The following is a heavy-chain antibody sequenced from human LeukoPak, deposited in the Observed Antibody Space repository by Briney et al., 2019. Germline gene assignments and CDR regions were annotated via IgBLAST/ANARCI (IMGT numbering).Heavy chain of an antibody. J-gene: IGHJ4*02. CDR2: ISYDGSTK. V-gene: IGHV3-30*18. D-gene: IGHD3-10*01. CDR1: GFTFSNYG. CDR3: AKDLHYYGPGSSPQY. Sequence: PGGSLRLSCEASGFTFSNYGMYWVRRAPGKGLEWVALISYDGSTKHYADSVKGRFSISRDNSKNTLSLQINSLRSEDTAVYYCAKDLHYYGPGSSPQYWGQGTLVTVSS.